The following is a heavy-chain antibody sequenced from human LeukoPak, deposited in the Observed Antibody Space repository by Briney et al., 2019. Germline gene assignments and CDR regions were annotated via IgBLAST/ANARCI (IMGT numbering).Heavy chain of an antibody. CDR1: GFTFSNYN. J-gene: IGHJ3*02. Sequence: GGSLRLSCAASGFTFSNYNMNWVRQAPGKGLEWVGRIRSNTDSGTTDYAAPVKGRFTISRDDSINTLYLRLDGLKTADTAVYYCSTRGLRYYGSGTYPVAFDIWGQGTMVTVSS. D-gene: IGHD3-10*01. CDR3: STRGLRYYGSGTYPVAFDI. CDR2: IRSNTDSGTT. V-gene: IGHV3-15*01.